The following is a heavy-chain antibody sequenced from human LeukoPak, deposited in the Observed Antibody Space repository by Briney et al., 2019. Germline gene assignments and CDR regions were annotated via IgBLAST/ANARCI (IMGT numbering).Heavy chain of an antibody. V-gene: IGHV3-53*01. CDR3: ARDRTYYFDY. CDR1: GFTVSSNY. J-gene: IGHJ4*02. Sequence: PGGSLRLSCAASGFTVSSNYMSWVRPAPGKGLEWVSVIYSGGSTYYADSVKGRFTISRDNSKNTLYLQMNSLRVEDTAVYYCARDRTYYFDYWGQGTLVTVSS. CDR2: IYSGGST. D-gene: IGHD1-1*01.